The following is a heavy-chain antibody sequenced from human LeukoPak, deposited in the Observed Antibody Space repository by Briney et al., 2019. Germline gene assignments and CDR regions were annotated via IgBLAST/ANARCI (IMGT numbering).Heavy chain of an antibody. D-gene: IGHD6-6*01. CDR1: GGSISSGDYY. J-gene: IGHJ5*02. Sequence: SQTLSLTCTVSGGSISSGDYYWSWIRQPPGKGLEWIGYIYYSGSTYYNPSLKSRVTISVDTSKNQFSLKLSSVTAADTAVYYCARDGDSSSSDAGWFDPWGXGTLVTVS. CDR2: IYYSGST. CDR3: ARDGDSSSSDAGWFDP. V-gene: IGHV4-30-4*08.